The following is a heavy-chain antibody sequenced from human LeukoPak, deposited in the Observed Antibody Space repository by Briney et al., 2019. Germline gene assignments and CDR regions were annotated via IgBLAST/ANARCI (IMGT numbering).Heavy chain of an antibody. D-gene: IGHD6-13*01. CDR3: ARVVGSSWSKYYYYYMDV. CDR2: IYSSGST. CDR1: GGSFSSYY. V-gene: IGHV4-4*07. Sequence: SEALSLTCTVSGGSFSSYYWSWIRQPVGKGLEWIGRIYSSGSTNYNPSLKSRVTISVDTSKNQFSLKLSSVTAADTAVYYCARVVGSSWSKYYYYYMDVWGKGTTVTVSS. J-gene: IGHJ6*03.